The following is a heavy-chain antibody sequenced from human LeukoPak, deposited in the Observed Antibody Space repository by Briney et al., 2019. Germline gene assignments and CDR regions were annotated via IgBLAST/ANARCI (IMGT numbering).Heavy chain of an antibody. CDR2: IWYDGSDK. V-gene: IGHV3-33*01. J-gene: IGHJ4*02. Sequence: GGSLRLSCAASGFTFSSYGMHWVRQAPGRGLEWVAVIWYDGSDKYYADSLKGRFTISRDNSKNTLFLQMNSLRAEDTAVYYCARDFVAYDSSGYPPFEDYWGQGTLVTVSS. CDR3: ARDFVAYDSSGYPPFEDY. CDR1: GFTFSSYG. D-gene: IGHD3-22*01.